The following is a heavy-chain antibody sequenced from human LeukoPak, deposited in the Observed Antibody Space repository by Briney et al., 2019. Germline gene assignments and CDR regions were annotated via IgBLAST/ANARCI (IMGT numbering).Heavy chain of an antibody. CDR3: ARVISSIAARSYYYMDV. J-gene: IGHJ6*03. CDR2: IYTSGST. Sequence: SETLSLTCTVSGGSISSYYWSWIRQPAGKGLEWIGRIYTSGSTNYNPSLKSRVTMSVDTSKNQFSLKLSSVTAADTAVYYCARVISSIAARSYYYMDVWGKGTTVTVSS. V-gene: IGHV4-4*07. D-gene: IGHD6-6*01. CDR1: GGSISSYY.